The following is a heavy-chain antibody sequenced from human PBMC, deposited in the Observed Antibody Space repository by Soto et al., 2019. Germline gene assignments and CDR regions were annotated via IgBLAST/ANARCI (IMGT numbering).Heavy chain of an antibody. CDR2: ISYDGSNK. CDR1: GFTFSSYA. J-gene: IGHJ6*02. D-gene: IGHD3-9*01. Sequence: SLRLSCAASGFTFSSYAMHGVRQAPGKGLEWVAVISYDGSNKYYADSVKGRFTISRDNSKNTLYLQMNSLRAEDTAVYYCARDILTGYYRNRGEDGMDVWGQGTTVTVSS. CDR3: ARDILTGYYRNRGEDGMDV. V-gene: IGHV3-30-3*01.